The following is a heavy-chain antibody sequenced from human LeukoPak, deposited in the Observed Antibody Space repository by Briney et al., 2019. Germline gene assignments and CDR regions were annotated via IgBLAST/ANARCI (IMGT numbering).Heavy chain of an antibody. V-gene: IGHV1-8*01. CDR2: MNPNSGNT. CDR3: ARDLAMVRGVKYFDY. Sequence: ASVKVSCKASGYTFTSYDINWVRQATGQGLEWMGWMNPNSGNTGYAQKFQGRVTITADKSTSTAYMELSSLRSEDTAVYYCARDLAMVRGVKYFDYWGQGTLVTVSS. CDR1: GYTFTSYD. D-gene: IGHD3-10*01. J-gene: IGHJ4*02.